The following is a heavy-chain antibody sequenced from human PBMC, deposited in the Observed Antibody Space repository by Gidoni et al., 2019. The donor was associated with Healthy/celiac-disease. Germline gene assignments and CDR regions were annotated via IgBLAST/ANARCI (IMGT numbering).Heavy chain of an antibody. CDR3: ARRDSSSWGNWFDP. J-gene: IGHJ5*02. CDR2: IYPGDSDT. CDR1: ASSFTSYG. D-gene: IGHD6-13*01. Sequence: EVQLVQSGAEAKKPGASLKISCKGSASSFTSYGIGWVRQMPGKGLEWMGIIYPGDSDTRYSPSFQGQVTISADKSISTAYLQWSSLKASDTAMYYCARRDSSSWGNWFDPWGQGTLVTVSS. V-gene: IGHV5-51*01.